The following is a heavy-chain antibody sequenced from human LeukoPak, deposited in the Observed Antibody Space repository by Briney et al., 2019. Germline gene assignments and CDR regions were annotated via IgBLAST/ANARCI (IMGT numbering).Heavy chain of an antibody. J-gene: IGHJ4*02. V-gene: IGHV3-30*03. CDR2: ISYDGSNK. Sequence: PGRSLRLSCAASGFTFSSYGMHWVRQAPGKGLEWVAVISYDGSNKYYADSVKGRFTISRDNAKNSLYLQMNSLRAEDTAVYYCARAAVAGGAAVDYWGQGTLVTVSS. CDR1: GFTFSSYG. D-gene: IGHD6-19*01. CDR3: ARAAVAGGAAVDY.